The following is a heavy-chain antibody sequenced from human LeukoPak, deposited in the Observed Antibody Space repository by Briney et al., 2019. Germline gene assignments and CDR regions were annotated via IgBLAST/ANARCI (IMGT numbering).Heavy chain of an antibody. D-gene: IGHD3-10*01. CDR1: GGSLSSSSYY. V-gene: IGHV4-39*01. CDR3: ASTYGSGSYYNPRGHDY. CDR2: IYYSGST. J-gene: IGHJ4*02. Sequence: SETLSLTCTVSGGSLSSSSYYWGWIRQPPGKGLEWIGSIYYSGSTYYNPSLKSRVTISVDTSKNQFSLKLSSVTAADTAVYYCASTYGSGSYYNPRGHDYWGQGTLVTVSS.